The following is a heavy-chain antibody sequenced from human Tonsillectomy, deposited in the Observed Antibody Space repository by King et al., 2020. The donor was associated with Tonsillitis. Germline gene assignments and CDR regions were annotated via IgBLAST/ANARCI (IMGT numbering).Heavy chain of an antibody. CDR1: GGTFSSYA. V-gene: IGHV1-69*06. D-gene: IGHD3-16*01. J-gene: IGHJ4*02. CDR2: IIPIFGTA. Sequence: QLVQSGAEMKKPGSSVKVSCKASGGTFSSYAISWVRQAPGQGLEWMGGIIPIFGTANYAQKFQGRVTITADKSTSTAYMELSSLRSEDTAVYYCARGGGDYVWAHYYFDYWGQGTLVTVSS. CDR3: ARGGGDYVWAHYYFDY.